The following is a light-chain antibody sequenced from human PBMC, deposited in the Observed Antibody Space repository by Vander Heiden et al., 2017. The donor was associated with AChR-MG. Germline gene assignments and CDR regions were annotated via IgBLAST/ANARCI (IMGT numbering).Light chain of an antibody. CDR3: SSYTSSNTVV. Sequence: QSALTPPAFASGSPGQSIPISSTGTRSDVGGYDYVSWYQQHPGKAPKVMIYNVTSRPSGVSNRFSGSKSGNTASLTISGLQAEDEADYYCSSYTSSNTVVFGGGTKLTVL. CDR1: RSDVGGYDY. V-gene: IGLV2-14*03. CDR2: NVT. J-gene: IGLJ2*01.